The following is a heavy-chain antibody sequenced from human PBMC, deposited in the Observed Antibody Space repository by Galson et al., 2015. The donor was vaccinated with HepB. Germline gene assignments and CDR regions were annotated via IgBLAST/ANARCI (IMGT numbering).Heavy chain of an antibody. CDR1: GFIFTNHA. Sequence: SLRLSCAASGFIFTNHAMHWIRQAPGKPLEFVAAISYDGTYRPDADSAKGRFTISRDNSKNMLYLQMNSLRGGDTAMYYCARDIGVGGTLGVPDCWGQGALVTVSS. CDR3: ARDIGVGGTLGVPDC. J-gene: IGHJ4*02. CDR2: ISYDGTYR. D-gene: IGHD1-26*01. V-gene: IGHV3-30-3*01.